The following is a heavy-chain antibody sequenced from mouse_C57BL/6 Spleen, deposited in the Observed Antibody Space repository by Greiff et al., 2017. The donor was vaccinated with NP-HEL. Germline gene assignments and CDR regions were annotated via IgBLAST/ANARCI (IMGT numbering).Heavy chain of an antibody. J-gene: IGHJ4*01. Sequence: EVQRVESGEGLVKPGGSLKLSCAASGFTFSSFAMSWVRQTPEKRLEWVAYISSGGDYIYYADTVKGRFTISRDNARNTLYLQMSSLKSEDTAMYYCTRDQPRNYSYAMDYWGQGTSVTVSS. CDR3: TRDQPRNYSYAMDY. CDR1: GFTFSSFA. D-gene: IGHD2-1*01. V-gene: IGHV5-9-1*02. CDR2: ISSGGDYI.